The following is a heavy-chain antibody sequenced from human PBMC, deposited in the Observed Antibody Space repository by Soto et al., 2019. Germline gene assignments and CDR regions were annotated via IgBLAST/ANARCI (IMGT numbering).Heavy chain of an antibody. D-gene: IGHD2-21*02. CDR1: GFTFSSYA. CDR3: AKGSVVVAAKFDS. V-gene: IGHV3-23*01. J-gene: IGHJ4*02. Sequence: RLSCAASGFTFSSYAMSWVRQAPGKGLEWVSAISSSGYSTYYTDSVKGRFTISRDNSKNTMYLQMNNLSAEDTAVYYCAKGSVVVAAKFDSWGQGTLVTVSS. CDR2: ISSSGYST.